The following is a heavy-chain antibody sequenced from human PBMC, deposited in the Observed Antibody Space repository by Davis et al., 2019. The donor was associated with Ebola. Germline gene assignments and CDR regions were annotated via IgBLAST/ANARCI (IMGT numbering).Heavy chain of an antibody. Sequence: PGGSLRLSCAASGFTFNNFWMTWVRQAPRKGLEWVANIKPDGTKKYYMGSVKGRFTIARDNAKNSLYLQMDSLRAEDTAMYYCARWTYYDKYWFIDLWGRGTLVTVSS. J-gene: IGHJ2*01. CDR3: ARWTYYDKYWFIDL. CDR1: GFTFNNFW. CDR2: IKPDGTKK. D-gene: IGHD3-22*01. V-gene: IGHV3-7*03.